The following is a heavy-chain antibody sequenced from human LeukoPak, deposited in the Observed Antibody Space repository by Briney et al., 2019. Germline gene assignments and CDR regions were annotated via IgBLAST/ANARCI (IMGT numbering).Heavy chain of an antibody. D-gene: IGHD2-2*01. V-gene: IGHV3-23*01. CDR1: GFTFSSYA. Sequence: PGGSLRLSCAASGFTFSSYAMNWVRQAPGKGLEWVSPISGSGGSTYYADSVKGRFTISRDNSKNTLYLQMSSLRAEDTAVYYCAKGCSPTCYSWFDPWGQGTLVTVSS. CDR2: ISGSGGST. CDR3: AKGCSPTCYSWFDP. J-gene: IGHJ5*02.